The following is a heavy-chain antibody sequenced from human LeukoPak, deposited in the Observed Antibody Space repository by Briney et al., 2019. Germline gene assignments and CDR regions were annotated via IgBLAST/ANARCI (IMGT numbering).Heavy chain of an antibody. Sequence: PGGSLRLSCAASGFTISSYAMHWVRQPIGKGLEWVSALGIAGDTFYPGSVKGRFTISRENAKNSLYLQMNSLRAEDTAMYYSARQKQSHGNFDYWGQGTLVTVSS. V-gene: IGHV3-13*01. J-gene: IGHJ4*02. D-gene: IGHD1-26*01. CDR3: ARQKQSHGNFDY. CDR1: GFTISSYA. CDR2: LGIAGDT.